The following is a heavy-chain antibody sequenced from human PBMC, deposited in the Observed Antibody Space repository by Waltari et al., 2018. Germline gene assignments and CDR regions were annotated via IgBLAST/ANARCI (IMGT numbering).Heavy chain of an antibody. V-gene: IGHV3-53*01. CDR3: ASLRFLTGYSAYYYGMDV. D-gene: IGHD3-9*01. CDR1: GFTVSSNY. Sequence: EVQLVESGGGLIQPGGSLRLSCAASGFTVSSNYMSWVRQAPGKGLEWVSVIYSGGSTYYADSVKGRFTSSRDNSKNTRYLQMNSLRAEDTAVYYCASLRFLTGYSAYYYGMDVWGQGTTVTVSS. CDR2: IYSGGST. J-gene: IGHJ6*02.